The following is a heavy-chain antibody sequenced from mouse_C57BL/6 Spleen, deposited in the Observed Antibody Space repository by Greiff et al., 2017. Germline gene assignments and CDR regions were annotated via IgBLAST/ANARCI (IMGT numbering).Heavy chain of an antibody. D-gene: IGHD1-1*01. CDR2: IAPSDSET. CDR1: GYTFTSYW. CDR3: ARSTYGYYCDY. J-gene: IGHJ2*01. V-gene: IGHV1-52*01. Sequence: QVQLQQPGAELVRPGSSVKLSCKASGYTFTSYWMHWVKQRPIQGLEWIGNIAPSDSETHYNQKFKDKATLTVDKSYSTAYMQLSSLTSEYSAVYYCARSTYGYYCDYWGQGTTLTVSS.